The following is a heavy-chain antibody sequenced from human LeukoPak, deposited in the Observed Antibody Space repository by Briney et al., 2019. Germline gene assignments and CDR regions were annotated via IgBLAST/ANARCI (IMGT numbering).Heavy chain of an antibody. V-gene: IGHV4-4*07. CDR2: IYTSGST. J-gene: IGHJ4*02. Sequence: SETLSLTCTVSGGSISSYYWSWIRQPAGKGLEWIGRIYTSGSTDYNPSLKSRVTMSVDTSKNQFSLKLSSVTAADTAVYYCARVRGGYGDVHFDYWGQGTLVTVSS. D-gene: IGHD4-17*01. CDR1: GGSISSYY. CDR3: ARVRGGYGDVHFDY.